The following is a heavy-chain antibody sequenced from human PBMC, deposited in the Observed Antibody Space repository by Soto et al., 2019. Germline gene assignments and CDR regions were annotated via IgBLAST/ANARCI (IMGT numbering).Heavy chain of an antibody. CDR2: IIPIFGTA. CDR1: GGTFSSYA. CDR3: ARDMYKDSSSWFPSDY. V-gene: IGHV1-69*13. J-gene: IGHJ4*02. D-gene: IGHD6-13*01. Sequence: SVKVSCKASGGTFSSYAISWVRQAPGQGLEWMGGIIPIFGTANYAQKFQGRATITADESTSTAYMELSSLRSEDTAVYYCARDMYKDSSSWFPSDYWGQGTLVTVSS.